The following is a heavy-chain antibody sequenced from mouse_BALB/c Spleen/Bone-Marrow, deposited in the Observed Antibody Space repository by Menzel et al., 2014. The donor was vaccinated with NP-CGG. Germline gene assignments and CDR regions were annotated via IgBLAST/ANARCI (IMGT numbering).Heavy chain of an antibody. Sequence: VQLQQSGPSIVKPSQTLSLTCSVTGNSITSGYWNWIRKFPGNKLEYMGYITYSGYTYYNPSLKSRISFTRDTSKNQFYLQLNSVTSEDTATYYCARSPYDCYYVFAYWGQGTLVTVSA. J-gene: IGHJ3*01. CDR1: GNSITSGY. CDR3: ARSPYDCYYVFAY. V-gene: IGHV3-8*02. D-gene: IGHD2-3*01. CDR2: ITYSGYT.